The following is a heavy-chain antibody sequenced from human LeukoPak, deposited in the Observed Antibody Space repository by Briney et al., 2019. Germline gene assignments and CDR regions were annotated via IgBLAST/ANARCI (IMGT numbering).Heavy chain of an antibody. V-gene: IGHV3-30-3*01. Sequence: PGGSLRLSCAASGFTFSSYAMHWVRQAPGKGLEWVAVISYDGSNKYYADSVKGRFTISRDNSKNTLYLQMNSLRAEDTAVYYCARGGTDWGQGTLVTVSS. CDR1: GFTFSSYA. CDR2: ISYDGSNK. CDR3: ARGGTD. D-gene: IGHD1-1*01. J-gene: IGHJ4*02.